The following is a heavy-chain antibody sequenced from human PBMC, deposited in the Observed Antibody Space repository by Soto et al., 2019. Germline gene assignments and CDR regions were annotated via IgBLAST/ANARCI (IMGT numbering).Heavy chain of an antibody. CDR1: GFTFDDYA. D-gene: IGHD6-25*01. J-gene: IGHJ3*02. CDR2: ISWNSGSI. Sequence: EVQLVESGGGLVQPGRSLRLSCAASGFTFDDYAMHWVRQAPGKGLEWVSGISWNSGSIGYADSVKGRFTISRYNAKNSLYLQLDCLCAVDTALYYCAKEIALVSAGPNAFDTWGRGTMVTVFS. CDR3: AKEIALVSAGPNAFDT. V-gene: IGHV3-9*01.